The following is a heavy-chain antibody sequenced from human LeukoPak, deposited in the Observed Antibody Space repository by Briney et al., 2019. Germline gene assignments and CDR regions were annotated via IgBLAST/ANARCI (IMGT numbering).Heavy chain of an antibody. CDR3: ARLGGSYYTY. D-gene: IGHD1-26*01. CDR2: IKQDGGEK. V-gene: IGHV3-7*01. CDR1: GFTFSSYS. J-gene: IGHJ4*02. Sequence: GGSLRLSCAASGFTFSSYSMNWVRQAPGKGLEWVANIKQDGGEKYYVDSVKGRFTISRDNAKNSLFLQMDSLRVEDTAVYYCARLGGSYYTYWGQGTLVTVSS.